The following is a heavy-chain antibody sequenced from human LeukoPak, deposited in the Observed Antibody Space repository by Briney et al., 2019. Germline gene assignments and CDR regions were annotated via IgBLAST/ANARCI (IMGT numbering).Heavy chain of an antibody. CDR3: AKVRSSSSADYFDY. CDR1: RFTFSSYA. J-gene: IGHJ4*02. V-gene: IGHV3-23*01. CDR2: TSGSGGST. D-gene: IGHD6-6*01. Sequence: GGSLRLSCAASRFTFSSYAMSWVRQAPGKGLDWVSVTSGSGGSTYYADFVKGRFTISRDNSKNTLYLQMNSLRAEDTAVYYCAKVRSSSSADYFDYWGQGTLVTVSS.